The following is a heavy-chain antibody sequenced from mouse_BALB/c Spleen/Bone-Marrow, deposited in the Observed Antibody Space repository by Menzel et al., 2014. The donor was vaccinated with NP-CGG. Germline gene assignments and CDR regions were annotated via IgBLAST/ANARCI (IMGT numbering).Heavy chain of an antibody. CDR2: IWAGGST. D-gene: IGHD1-1*01. CDR1: GFSLSNYG. V-gene: IGHV2-9*02. CDR3: ARYYGSSDSWFAY. J-gene: IGHJ3*01. Sequence: LQESGPGLVAPSQSLSITCTVSGFSLSNYGVHWVRQPPGKGLEWLGVIWAGGSTNYNSALISRLSINKDNSKSQVFLKMNSLQPDDAAMYYCARYYGSSDSWFAYWGQGTLVTVSA.